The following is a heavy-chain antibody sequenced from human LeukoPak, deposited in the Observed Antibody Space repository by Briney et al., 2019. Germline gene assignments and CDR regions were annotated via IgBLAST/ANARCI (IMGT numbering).Heavy chain of an antibody. CDR3: ARDLAYSRLDY. J-gene: IGHJ4*02. V-gene: IGHV3-48*04. CDR1: GFTFSTYS. CDR2: ISSGGTTT. Sequence: GGSLRLSCVASGFTFSTYSINWVRHAPGKGLEWISYISSGGTTTYYADSVKGRFTISRDNAENSLYLQMNSLRVEDTAFYYCARDLAYSRLDYWGQGMLVTVSS. D-gene: IGHD5-18*01.